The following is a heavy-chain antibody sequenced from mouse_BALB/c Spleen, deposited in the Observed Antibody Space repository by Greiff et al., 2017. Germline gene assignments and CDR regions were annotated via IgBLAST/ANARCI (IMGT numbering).Heavy chain of an antibody. Sequence: QVQLQQSGAELVRPGSSVKISCKASGYAFSSYWMNWVKQRPGQGLEWIGQIYPGDGDTNYNGKFKGKATLTADKSTSTAYMQLSSLTSEDSAVYVCARKPSYYGSLDYWGQGTTLTVSS. V-gene: IGHV1-80*01. CDR1: GYAFSSYW. CDR3: ARKPSYYGSLDY. J-gene: IGHJ2*01. CDR2: IYPGDGDT. D-gene: IGHD1-1*01.